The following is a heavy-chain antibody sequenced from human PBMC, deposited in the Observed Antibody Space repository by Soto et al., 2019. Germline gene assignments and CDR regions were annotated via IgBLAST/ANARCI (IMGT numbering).Heavy chain of an antibody. CDR2: ITWNSRVL. V-gene: IGHV3-9*01. CDR1: GWSFDYFA. J-gene: IGHJ4*02. CDR3: AKGRYDFWSPYYFGS. D-gene: IGHD3-3*01. Sequence: DEALRLSCVGTGWSFDYFAMHWVRQAPGKGLEWVSGITWNSRVLAYADSVKGRFTISRDNARNSLYLQMDSLRDEDTALYYCAKGRYDFWSPYYFGSWGRGSLVIVSS.